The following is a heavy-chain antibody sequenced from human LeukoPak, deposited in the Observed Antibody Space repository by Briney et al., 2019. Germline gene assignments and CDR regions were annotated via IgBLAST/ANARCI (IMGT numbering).Heavy chain of an antibody. Sequence: SESQSLTCTVSGGSISSSSYYWAWIRQPPGKGLEWIGSIHYRGSPYDNPSLKSRVSISVDTSKNHLSLNLTSVTAADTAVYYCARHDYYDSRGYCSAFDIWGQGTMVTVS. CDR2: IHYRGSP. D-gene: IGHD3-22*01. CDR1: GGSISSSSYY. V-gene: IGHV4-39*01. J-gene: IGHJ3*02. CDR3: ARHDYYDSRGYCSAFDI.